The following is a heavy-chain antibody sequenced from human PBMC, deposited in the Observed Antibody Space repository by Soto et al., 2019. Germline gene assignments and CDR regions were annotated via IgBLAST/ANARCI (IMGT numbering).Heavy chain of an antibody. V-gene: IGHV1-69*02. CDR2: IIPILGIA. D-gene: IGHD5-12*01. CDR3: ARGTCYDPNFDY. Sequence: QVQLVQSGAEVKKPGSSVKVSCKASGGTFSSYTISWVRQAPGQGLEWMGRIIPILGIANYAQKFQGRVTITANKSTSTAYMERSSLRPEDTAVYYCARGTCYDPNFDYWGQGTLVTVSS. CDR1: GGTFSSYT. J-gene: IGHJ4*02.